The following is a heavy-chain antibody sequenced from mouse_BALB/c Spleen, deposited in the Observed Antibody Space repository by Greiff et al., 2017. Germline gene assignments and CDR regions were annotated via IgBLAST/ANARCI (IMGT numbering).Heavy chain of an antibody. CDR1: GYSITSDYA. J-gene: IGHJ2*01. Sequence: EVQLVESGPGLVKPSQSLSLTCTVTGYSITSDYAWNWIRQFPGNKLEWMGYISYSGSTSYNPSLKSRISITRDTSKNQFFLQLNSVTTEDTATYYCARCGYYFDYWGQGTTLTVSS. V-gene: IGHV3-2*02. CDR2: ISYSGST. CDR3: ARCGYYFDY. D-gene: IGHD1-1*02.